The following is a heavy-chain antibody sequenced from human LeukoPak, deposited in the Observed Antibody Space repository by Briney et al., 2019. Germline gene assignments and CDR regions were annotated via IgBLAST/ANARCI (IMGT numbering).Heavy chain of an antibody. Sequence: SETLSLTCAVYGGSFSGYYWSWIRQPPGKGLEWIGEINHSGSTNYNPSLKRRGTISVDTSKNQFSLKPSSVTAADTAVYYCARGFMITFGGVIVIPHDYWGQGTLVTVSS. CDR3: ARGFMITFGGVIVIPHDY. D-gene: IGHD3-16*02. J-gene: IGHJ4*02. CDR1: GGSFSGYY. CDR2: INHSGST. V-gene: IGHV4-34*01.